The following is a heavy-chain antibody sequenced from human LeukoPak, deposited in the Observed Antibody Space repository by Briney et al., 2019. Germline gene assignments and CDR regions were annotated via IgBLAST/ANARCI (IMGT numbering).Heavy chain of an antibody. D-gene: IGHD3-22*01. CDR1: GGSISSYY. J-gene: IGHJ3*02. V-gene: IGHV4-59*01. CDR2: IYYGGST. Sequence: SETLSLTCTVSGGSISSYYWSWIRQPPGKGLEWIGYIYYGGSTNYNPSLKSRVTISVDTSKNQFSLKLSSVTAADTAVYYCARGFDSSGYYHDAFDIWGQGTMVTVSS. CDR3: ARGFDSSGYYHDAFDI.